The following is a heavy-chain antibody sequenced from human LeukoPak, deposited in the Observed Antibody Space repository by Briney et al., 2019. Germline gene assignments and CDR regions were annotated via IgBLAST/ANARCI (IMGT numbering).Heavy chain of an antibody. D-gene: IGHD1-1*01. Sequence: GGSLRLSCVAPGFIFSDYGIQWVRQAPGKGLEWVAVIAYDGNNTYYGDSVRGRFTISRDNSKKMVYLEMNSLRVEDTAVYYCAKTGMLRRVGYLDVWGKGTAVIVSS. V-gene: IGHV3-30*18. J-gene: IGHJ6*04. CDR1: GFIFSDYG. CDR3: AKTGMLRRVGYLDV. CDR2: IAYDGNNT.